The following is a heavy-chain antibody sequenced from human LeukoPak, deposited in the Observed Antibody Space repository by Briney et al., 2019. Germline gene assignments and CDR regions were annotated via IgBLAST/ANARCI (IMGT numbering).Heavy chain of an antibody. CDR3: ARGGSNWYNAYFDY. CDR1: AFTVTSKY. J-gene: IGHJ4*02. Sequence: GGSLRLSCAASAFTVTSKYMSWVRQAPGKGLEWVSTIYSAGTTYYADSVKGRFTISRDNSKNTLYLQMDSLRVEDTAVYYCARGGSNWYNAYFDYWGQGTLVTVSS. D-gene: IGHD1/OR15-1a*01. V-gene: IGHV3-53*01. CDR2: IYSAGTT.